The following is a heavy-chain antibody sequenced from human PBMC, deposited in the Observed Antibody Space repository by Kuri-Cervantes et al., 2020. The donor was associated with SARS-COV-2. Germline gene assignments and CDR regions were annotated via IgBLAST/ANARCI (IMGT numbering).Heavy chain of an antibody. CDR3: ARSFSSWYPDY. CDR1: GGSISSGGYY. D-gene: IGHD6-13*01. Sequence: SETLSLTCTVSGGSISSGGYYWSWIRQPPGKGLEWIGYIYHSGSTYYNPSLKSRVTISVGRSKNQFSLKLSSVTAADTAVYYCARSFSSWYPDYWGQGTLVTVSS. V-gene: IGHV4-30-2*01. CDR2: IYHSGST. J-gene: IGHJ4*02.